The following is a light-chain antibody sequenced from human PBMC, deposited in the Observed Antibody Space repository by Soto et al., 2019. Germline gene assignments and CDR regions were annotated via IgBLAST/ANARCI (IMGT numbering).Light chain of an antibody. V-gene: IGLV2-18*02. CDR1: SSDIGSYDR. Sequence: QSALTQPPSVSGSPGQSVTISCTGTSSDIGSYDRVSWYQQPPGTAPRLMIYEVVNRPSGVPDRFSGSKSGNTASLTISGLQPEDATDYYCTSFTTSKTYVCGTGTKVTVL. J-gene: IGLJ1*01. CDR2: EVV. CDR3: TSFTTSKTYV.